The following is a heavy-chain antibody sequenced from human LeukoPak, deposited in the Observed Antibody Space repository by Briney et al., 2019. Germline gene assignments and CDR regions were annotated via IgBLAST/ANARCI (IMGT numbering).Heavy chain of an antibody. Sequence: SETLSLTCSVFGDSFSSYHWSWLRQPPGEGLEWIGYISSSGRTSYNPSLKSRVTISVDTSKNQFSLKLTSVTAADTAVYYCARVGRGDHTWGSYYCDHWGQGTLVTVSS. CDR1: GDSFSSYH. D-gene: IGHD3-16*01. J-gene: IGHJ4*02. CDR2: ISSSGRT. V-gene: IGHV4-59*13. CDR3: ARVGRGDHTWGSYYCDH.